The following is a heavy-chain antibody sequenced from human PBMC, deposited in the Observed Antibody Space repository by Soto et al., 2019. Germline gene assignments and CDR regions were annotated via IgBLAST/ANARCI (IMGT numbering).Heavy chain of an antibody. CDR2: ISYDGSNK. D-gene: IGHD3-10*01. CDR3: ARDRGGYGPPDV. J-gene: IGHJ6*02. V-gene: IGHV3-30-3*01. Sequence: GSLRLSCAASGFTFSSYAMHWVRQAPGKGLEWVAVISYDGSNKYYADSVKGRFTISRDNSKNTLYLQMNSLRAEDTAVYYCARDRGGYGPPDVWGQGTTVTVSS. CDR1: GFTFSSYA.